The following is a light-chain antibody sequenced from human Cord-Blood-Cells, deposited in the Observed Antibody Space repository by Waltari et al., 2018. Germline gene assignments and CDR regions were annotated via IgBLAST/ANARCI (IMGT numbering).Light chain of an antibody. V-gene: IGLV2-14*03. Sequence: QSALTQPASVSGSPGQPITISCTGTSSDVGGYHYVSWYQHHPGKAPKLMIYDVSNRPSGVSNRFSGSKSGNTASLTISGLQAEDEADYYCSSYTSSSTWVFGGGTKLTVL. CDR2: DVS. J-gene: IGLJ3*02. CDR3: SSYTSSSTWV. CDR1: SSDVGGYHY.